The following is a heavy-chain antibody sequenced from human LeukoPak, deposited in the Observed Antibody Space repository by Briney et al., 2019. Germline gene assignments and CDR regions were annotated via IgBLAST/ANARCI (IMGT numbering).Heavy chain of an antibody. CDR1: GFTFSNYG. J-gene: IGHJ4*02. V-gene: IGHV3-33*01. CDR3: ARDYGIAAAGTGLDY. Sequence: PGGSLRLSCAASGFTFSNYGMHWVRQAPGKGLEWVAVIWYDGSDKYYVDSVKGRFTISRDNSKNTLYLQMNSLRAEDTAVYYCARDYGIAAAGTGLDYWGQGTLVTVSS. CDR2: IWYDGSDK. D-gene: IGHD6-13*01.